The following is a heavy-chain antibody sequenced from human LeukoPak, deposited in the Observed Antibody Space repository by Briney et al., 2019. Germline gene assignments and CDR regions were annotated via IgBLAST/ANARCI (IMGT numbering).Heavy chain of an antibody. D-gene: IGHD6-13*01. V-gene: IGHV1-18*01. Sequence: ASVKVSCKASGYTFRSYGISWVRQAPGQGLEWMGWISPYSGNTNYPQKFQGRVTVTTDTSTSTAYMELRSLRSDDTAVYFCARALREYSSSWFSDFWGQGTLVTVSS. J-gene: IGHJ4*02. CDR2: ISPYSGNT. CDR3: ARALREYSSSWFSDF. CDR1: GYTFRSYG.